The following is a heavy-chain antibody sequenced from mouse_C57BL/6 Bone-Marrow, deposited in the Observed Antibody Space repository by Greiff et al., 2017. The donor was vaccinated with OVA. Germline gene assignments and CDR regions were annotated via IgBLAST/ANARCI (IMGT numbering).Heavy chain of an antibody. Sequence: EVMLVESGGGLVKPGGSLKLSCAASGFTFSDYGMNWVRQAPEKGLEWVAYISSGSSTIYYADTVKGRFTISRDNAKNTLFLQMTSLRSEDTAMYYCARSLGGAMDYWGQGTSVTVSS. CDR2: ISSGSSTI. CDR3: ARSLGGAMDY. J-gene: IGHJ4*01. V-gene: IGHV5-17*01. D-gene: IGHD4-1*01. CDR1: GFTFSDYG.